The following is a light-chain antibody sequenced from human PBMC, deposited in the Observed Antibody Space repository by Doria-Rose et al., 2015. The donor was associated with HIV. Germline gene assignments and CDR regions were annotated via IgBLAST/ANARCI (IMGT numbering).Light chain of an antibody. CDR2: AAS. CDR1: QDISNY. Sequence: AIRMTQSPSSLSASTGDRVTITCRASQDISNYLAWYQQGPGKAPKLLIYAASTLQSGVPSRFSGSGSGTDFTLTISYLQSEDFATYYCQQYYSYPPTFGQGTKVEVK. V-gene: IGKV1-8*01. CDR3: QQYYSYPPT. J-gene: IGKJ1*01.